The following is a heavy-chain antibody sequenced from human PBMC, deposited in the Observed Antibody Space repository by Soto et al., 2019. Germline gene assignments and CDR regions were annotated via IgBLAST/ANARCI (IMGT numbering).Heavy chain of an antibody. D-gene: IGHD5-18*01. CDR1: GGTFSSYA. CDR3: ARGLNGYLHYFDY. V-gene: IGHV1-69*13. Sequence: SVKVSCKASGGTFSSYAISWVRQAPGQGLEWMGGIIPIFGTANYAQKFQGRVTITADESASTAYMELSSLRSEDTAVYYCARGLNGYLHYFDYWGQGTLVTVSS. J-gene: IGHJ4*02. CDR2: IIPIFGTA.